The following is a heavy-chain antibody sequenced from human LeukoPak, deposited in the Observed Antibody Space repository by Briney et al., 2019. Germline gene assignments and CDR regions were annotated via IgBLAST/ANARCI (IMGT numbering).Heavy chain of an antibody. CDR3: ARDPEALGVHAGYYYYGMDV. D-gene: IGHD1-1*01. CDR2: ISYDGSNK. CDR1: GFNFSSYA. Sequence: GGSLRLSCAASGFNFSSYAMHWVRQAPGKGLEWVAVISYDGSNKYYADSVKGRFTISRDNSKNTLYLQMNSLRAEDTAVYYCARDPEALGVHAGYYYYGMDVWGQGTTVTVSS. J-gene: IGHJ6*02. V-gene: IGHV3-30-3*01.